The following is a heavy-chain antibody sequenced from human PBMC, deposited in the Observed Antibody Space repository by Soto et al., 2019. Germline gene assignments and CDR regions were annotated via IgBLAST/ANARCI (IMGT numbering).Heavy chain of an antibody. CDR2: IYYSGST. CDR1: YGSIINSTLY. Sequence: PSEPLSLTCNFSYGSIINSTLYLGLIRQPPGKGLEWIGNIYYSGSTYYSPSLKRRVTISVDTSKNQFSLKLSSVTAADTAVYYCVGSGYSPFDYWGQGTLVTVSS. V-gene: IGHV4-39*01. J-gene: IGHJ4*02. CDR3: VGSGYSPFDY. D-gene: IGHD3-22*01.